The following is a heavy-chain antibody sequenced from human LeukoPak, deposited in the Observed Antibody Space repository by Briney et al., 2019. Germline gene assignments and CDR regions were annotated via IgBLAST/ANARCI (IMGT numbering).Heavy chain of an antibody. J-gene: IGHJ4*02. V-gene: IGHV3-9*01. CDR1: GFTFDDYA. D-gene: IGHD6-6*01. Sequence: PGGSLRLSCAASGFTFDDYAMHWVRQAPGKGLEWVSGISWNSGSIGYADSVKGRFTISRDNAKNSLYLQMNSLRAEDTAVYYCAKDKPSSSSAQHFDYWGQGTLVAVSS. CDR2: ISWNSGSI. CDR3: AKDKPSSSSAQHFDY.